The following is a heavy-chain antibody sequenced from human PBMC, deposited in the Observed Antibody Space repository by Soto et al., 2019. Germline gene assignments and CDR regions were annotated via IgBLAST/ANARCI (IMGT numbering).Heavy chain of an antibody. CDR3: ARLVLVYDILTGSHYYYGMDV. CDR2: IDPSDSYT. Sequence: GESLKISCKGSGYSFTSYWISWVRQMPGKGLEWMGRIDPSDSYTNYSPSFQGHVTISADKSISTAYLQWSSLKASDTAMYYCARLVLVYDILTGSHYYYGMDVWGQGTTVTVSS. V-gene: IGHV5-10-1*01. J-gene: IGHJ6*02. CDR1: GYSFTSYW. D-gene: IGHD3-9*01.